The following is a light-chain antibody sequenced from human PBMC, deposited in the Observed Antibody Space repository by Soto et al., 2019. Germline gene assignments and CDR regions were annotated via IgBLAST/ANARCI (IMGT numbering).Light chain of an antibody. J-gene: IGKJ1*01. Sequence: EIVLTQSPGTLSLSPGERATLSCRASQSVSSTYLAWYQQKPGQAPRLLIYGASSRATSIPDRFSGSGSGTDFTLTISRLEPEDFAMYYCQQYGSPPGTFGQGTKVDI. CDR1: QSVSSTY. V-gene: IGKV3-20*01. CDR3: QQYGSPPGT. CDR2: GAS.